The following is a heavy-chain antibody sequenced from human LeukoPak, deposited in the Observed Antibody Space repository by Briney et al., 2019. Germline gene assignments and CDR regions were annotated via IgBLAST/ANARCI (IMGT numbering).Heavy chain of an antibody. J-gene: IGHJ4*02. CDR2: IRSKANSYAT. D-gene: IGHD3-10*01. CDR1: GFTFSGSA. CDR3: TRHRGDWGNFDY. V-gene: IGHV3-73*01. Sequence: GGSLRLSCAASGFTFSGSAMHWVRQASGKGLEWVGRIRSKANSYATAYAASVKGRFTISRDDSKNTAYLQMNSLKTEDTAVYYCTRHRGDWGNFDYWDQGTLVTVSS.